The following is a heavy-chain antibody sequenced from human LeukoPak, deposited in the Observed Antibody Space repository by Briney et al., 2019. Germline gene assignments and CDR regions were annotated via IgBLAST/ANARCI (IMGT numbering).Heavy chain of an antibody. Sequence: SETLSLTCAVYGGSFSGYYWSWIRQPPGKGLEWIGEINHSGSTNYNPFLKSRVTISVDTSKNQFSLKLSSVTAADTAVYYCARDRSSSWYRWFDPWGQGTLVTVSS. CDR3: ARDRSSSWYRWFDP. D-gene: IGHD6-13*01. J-gene: IGHJ5*02. CDR2: INHSGST. CDR1: GGSFSGYY. V-gene: IGHV4-34*01.